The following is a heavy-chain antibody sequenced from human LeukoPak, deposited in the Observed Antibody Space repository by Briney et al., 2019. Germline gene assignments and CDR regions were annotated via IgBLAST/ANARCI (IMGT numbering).Heavy chain of an antibody. V-gene: IGHV3-48*01. J-gene: IGHJ4*02. CDR2: ISSSSSTI. D-gene: IGHD3-3*01. CDR1: AFTFSSYA. CDR3: ARARFLEWLVPFDY. Sequence: AGGSLRLSCAASAFTFSSYAMGWGRQAPGKGLGGVFYISSSSSTIYYADSVKGRFTISRDNAKNSLYLQMNSLRAEDTAVYYCARARFLEWLVPFDYWGQGTLVTVSS.